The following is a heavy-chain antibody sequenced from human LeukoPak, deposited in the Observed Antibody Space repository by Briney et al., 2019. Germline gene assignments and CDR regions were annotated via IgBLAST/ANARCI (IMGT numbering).Heavy chain of an antibody. CDR1: GFTFSTYA. D-gene: IGHD5-12*01. Sequence: GGSLRLSCAAPGFTFSTYAMSWVRQAPGKGLEWVSLISGSGGSTYYADSVKGRFTISRDNSKNTLYLQMNSLRAEDTAVYYCAKGSSGYDGGWFDPWGQGTLVTVSS. J-gene: IGHJ5*02. CDR2: ISGSGGST. CDR3: AKGSSGYDGGWFDP. V-gene: IGHV3-23*01.